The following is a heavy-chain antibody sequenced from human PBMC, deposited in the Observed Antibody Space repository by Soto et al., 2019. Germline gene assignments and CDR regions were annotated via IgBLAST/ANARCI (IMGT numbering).Heavy chain of an antibody. Sequence: KPSETLSLTCTVSGGSISSYYWSWIRQPPGKGLEWIGYIYYSGSTNYNPSLKSRVTISVDTSKNQFSLKLSSVTAADTAVYYCARDRIRFETDYWGQGTLVTVSS. J-gene: IGHJ4*02. V-gene: IGHV4-59*01. CDR3: ARDRIRFETDY. D-gene: IGHD2-15*01. CDR1: GGSISSYY. CDR2: IYYSGST.